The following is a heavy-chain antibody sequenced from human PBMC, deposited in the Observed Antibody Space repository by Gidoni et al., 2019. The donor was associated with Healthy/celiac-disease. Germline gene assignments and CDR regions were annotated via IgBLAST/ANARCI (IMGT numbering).Heavy chain of an antibody. J-gene: IGHJ5*02. CDR1: GFTFDDYA. D-gene: IGHD2-21*02. Sequence: EVQLVESGGGLVQPGRSLRLSCAASGFTFDDYAMPWVRQAPGKGLEWVSGISWNSGSIGYADSVKGRFTISRDNAKNSLYLQMNSLRAEDTALYYCAKDMGPYCGGDCYSSWFDPWGQGTLVTVSS. CDR3: AKDMGPYCGGDCYSSWFDP. V-gene: IGHV3-9*01. CDR2: ISWNSGSI.